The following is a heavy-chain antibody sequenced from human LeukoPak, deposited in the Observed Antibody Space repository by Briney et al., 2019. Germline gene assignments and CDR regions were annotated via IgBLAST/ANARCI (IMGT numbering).Heavy chain of an antibody. CDR1: GFTFSSYW. CDR3: ARDLVYYDSSGPGY. J-gene: IGHJ4*02. D-gene: IGHD3-22*01. Sequence: PGGSLRLSCAASGFTFSSYWMHWVRHAPGKGLGWVSRINSDGSSTSYADSVKGRFTISRDNAKNTLYLQMNSLRAEDTAVYYCARDLVYYDSSGPGYWGQGTLVTVSS. V-gene: IGHV3-74*01. CDR2: INSDGSST.